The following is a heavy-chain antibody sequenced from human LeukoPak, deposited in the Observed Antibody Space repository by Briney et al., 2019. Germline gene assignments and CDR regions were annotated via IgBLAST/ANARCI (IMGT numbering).Heavy chain of an antibody. J-gene: IGHJ6*03. Sequence: ASVKVSCKATGYTFPSYYMHWVRQAPGQGLEWMGWINPNSGGTNYAQKFQGRVTMTRDTSISTAYMELSRLRSDDTAAYYCARDTGDYYYMDVWGKGTTVTVSS. CDR3: ARDTGDYYYMDV. CDR1: GYTFPSYY. CDR2: INPNSGGT. V-gene: IGHV1-2*02. D-gene: IGHD1-14*01.